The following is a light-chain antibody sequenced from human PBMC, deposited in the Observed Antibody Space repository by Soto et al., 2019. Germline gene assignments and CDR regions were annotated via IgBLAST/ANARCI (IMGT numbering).Light chain of an antibody. J-gene: IGLJ2*01. CDR3: AAWDDSLNGEVV. Sequence: QSVLTQPPSASGTPGQRVTISCCGSSSNIGSNSVNWYQQLPGTAPKLLIYSTNQRPSGVPDRFSGSKSDTSASLAISGLQSEDEADYYCAAWDDSLNGEVVFGGGTKLTVL. CDR1: SSNIGSNS. CDR2: STN. V-gene: IGLV1-44*01.